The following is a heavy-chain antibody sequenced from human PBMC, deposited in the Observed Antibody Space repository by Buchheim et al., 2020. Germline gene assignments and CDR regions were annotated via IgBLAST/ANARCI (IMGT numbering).Heavy chain of an antibody. D-gene: IGHD5-18*01. CDR1: GFTFSSYS. J-gene: IGHJ5*02. CDR3: ARDGSDTAMVPWFDP. CDR2: ISSSSSTI. Sequence: EVQLVESGGGLVQPGGSLRLSCAASGFTFSSYSMNWVRQAPGKGLEWVSYISSSSSTIYYADSVKGRFTISSDNAKNSLYLQMDSLRAEDTAVYYCARDGSDTAMVPWFDPWGQGTL. V-gene: IGHV3-48*01.